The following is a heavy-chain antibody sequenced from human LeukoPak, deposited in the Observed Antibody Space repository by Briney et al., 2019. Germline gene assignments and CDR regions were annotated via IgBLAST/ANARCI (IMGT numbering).Heavy chain of an antibody. V-gene: IGHV3-30-3*01. J-gene: IGHJ4*02. D-gene: IGHD1-26*01. CDR1: GFTFSGYA. CDR3: ARTTYSGSYYFDY. CDR2: ISYDGSNK. Sequence: GGSLRLSCAASGFTFSGYAMSWVRQAPGKGLEWVAVISYDGSNKYYVDSVKGRFTISRDNSKNTLYLQMNSLRAEDTAVYYCARTTYSGSYYFDYWGQGTLVTVSS.